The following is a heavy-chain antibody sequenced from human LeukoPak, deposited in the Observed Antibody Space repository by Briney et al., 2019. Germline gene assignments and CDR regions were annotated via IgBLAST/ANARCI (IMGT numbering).Heavy chain of an antibody. CDR2: IYHSGST. J-gene: IGHJ4*02. D-gene: IGHD6-13*01. Sequence: SETLSLTCAVSGGPISSSNWWSWVRQPPGKGLEWIGEIYHSGSTNYNPSLKSRVTVSVDKSKNQFSLKLSSVTAADTAVYYCARSAAGRGGFDYWGQGTLVTVSS. CDR3: ARSAAGRGGFDY. CDR1: GGPISSSNW. V-gene: IGHV4-4*02.